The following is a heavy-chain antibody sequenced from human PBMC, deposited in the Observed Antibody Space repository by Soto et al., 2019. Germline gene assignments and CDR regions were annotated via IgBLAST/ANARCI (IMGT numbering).Heavy chain of an antibody. CDR1: GHTFTSYG. J-gene: IGHJ4*02. Sequence: VQLVQSGAEVKKPGASAKVSCKASGHTFTSYGISWVRQAPGQGPEWMGWISTNNGNTNYAQKIRGRVTMTTDTSTSTAYMELRSLRSDDTAVYYCARHTSSWPFDYWGQGTLVTVSS. V-gene: IGHV1-18*01. D-gene: IGHD6-13*01. CDR2: ISTNNGNT. CDR3: ARHTSSWPFDY.